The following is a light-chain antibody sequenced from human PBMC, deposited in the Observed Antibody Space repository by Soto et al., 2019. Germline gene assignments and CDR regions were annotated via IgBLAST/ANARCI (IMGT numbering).Light chain of an antibody. CDR1: QSVSSY. V-gene: IGKV3-11*01. Sequence: EIVLTQSPATLSLSPGESATLSCRASQSVSSYLAWYQQKPGQAPRLLISDASNRATGIPARFSGSGSGTDFTLTISSLEPEDFAVYYCQQRNNWPPWTFGQGTRVDIK. CDR2: DAS. J-gene: IGKJ1*01. CDR3: QQRNNWPPWT.